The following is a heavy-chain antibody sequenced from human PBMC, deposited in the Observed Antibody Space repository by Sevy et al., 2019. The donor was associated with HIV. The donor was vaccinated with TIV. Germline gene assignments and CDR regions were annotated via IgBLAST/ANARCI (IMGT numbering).Heavy chain of an antibody. J-gene: IGHJ4*02. V-gene: IGHV3-30*18. D-gene: IGHD6-6*01. CDR3: AKMSSSSFDY. Sequence: GGSLRLSCAASGFTFSSYGMHWVRQAPGKGLEWVAVISYDGSNKYYADSVKGRFTISRDNSKNTLYLQMNSMRDEARAVYYCAKMSSSSFDYWGQGTLVTVSS. CDR2: ISYDGSNK. CDR1: GFTFSSYG.